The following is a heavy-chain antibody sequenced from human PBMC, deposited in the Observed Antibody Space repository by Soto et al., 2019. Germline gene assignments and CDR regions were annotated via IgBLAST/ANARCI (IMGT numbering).Heavy chain of an antibody. CDR3: ARENTMIVVVIGGGWHWFDP. D-gene: IGHD3-22*01. V-gene: IGHV1-69*13. CDR2: IIPIFGTA. Sequence: SVKVSCKASGGTFSSYAISWVRQAPGQGLEWMGGIIPIFGTANYAQKFQGRVTITADESTSTAYMELSSLRSEDTAVYYCARENTMIVVVIGGGWHWFDPWGQGTLVTVSS. J-gene: IGHJ5*02. CDR1: GGTFSSYA.